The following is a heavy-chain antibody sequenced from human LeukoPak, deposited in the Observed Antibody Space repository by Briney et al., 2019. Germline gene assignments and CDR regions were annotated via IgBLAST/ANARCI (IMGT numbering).Heavy chain of an antibody. CDR1: GGSISSGGYY. CDR2: IYYSGST. Sequence: PSQTLSLTCTVSGGSISSGGYYWSWIRQHPGKGLEWIGYIYYSGSTYYNPSLKSRVTISVDTSKNRFSLKLSSVTAADTAVYYCARSTSAAGTFDYWGQGTLVTVSS. V-gene: IGHV4-31*03. J-gene: IGHJ4*02. D-gene: IGHD6-13*01. CDR3: ARSTSAAGTFDY.